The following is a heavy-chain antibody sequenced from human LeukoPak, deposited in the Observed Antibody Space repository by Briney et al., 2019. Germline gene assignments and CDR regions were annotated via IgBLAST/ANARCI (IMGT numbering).Heavy chain of an antibody. CDR1: GYTFTSYY. CDR2: INPSGGST. CDR3: ARATVTRAWYYYYMDV. Sequence: GASVEVSCKASGYTFTSYYMHWVRQAPGQGLEWMGIINPSGGSTSYAQKFQGRVTMTRDMSTSTVYMELSSLRSEDTAVYYCARATVTRAWYYYYMDVWGKGTTVTVSS. V-gene: IGHV1-46*01. D-gene: IGHD4-17*01. J-gene: IGHJ6*03.